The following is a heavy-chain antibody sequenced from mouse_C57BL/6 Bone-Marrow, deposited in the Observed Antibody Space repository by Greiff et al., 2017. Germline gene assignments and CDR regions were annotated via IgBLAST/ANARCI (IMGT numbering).Heavy chain of an antibody. CDR3: ARAIYYGSSYVYYARDY. D-gene: IGHD1-1*01. Sequence: VQLQQSGPELVKPGASVKISCKASGYSFTDYNMNWVKQSNGKSLEWIGVINPNYGTTSYNQKFKGKATLTVDQSSSTAYMQLNSLTSEDSAVXYCARAIYYGSSYVYYARDYWGQGTSVTVSS. CDR2: INPNYGTT. CDR1: GYSFTDYN. V-gene: IGHV1-39*01. J-gene: IGHJ4*01.